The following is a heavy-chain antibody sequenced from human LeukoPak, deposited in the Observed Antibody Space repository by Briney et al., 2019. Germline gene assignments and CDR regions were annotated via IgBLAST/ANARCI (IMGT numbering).Heavy chain of an antibody. J-gene: IGHJ4*02. D-gene: IGHD4-23*01. V-gene: IGHV3-21*01. CDR3: ARVSSPRWTNYFDY. CDR2: ISSSSSYI. Sequence: PGGSLRLSCAASGFTFSSYSMNWVRQAPGKGLKWVSSISSSSSYIYYADSVKGRFTISRDNAKNSVYLQMNSLRAEDTAVYYCARVSSPRWTNYFDYWGQGTLVTVSS. CDR1: GFTFSSYS.